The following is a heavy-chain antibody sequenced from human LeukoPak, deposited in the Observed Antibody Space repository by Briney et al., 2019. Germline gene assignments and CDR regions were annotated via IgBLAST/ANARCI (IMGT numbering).Heavy chain of an antibody. J-gene: IGHJ4*02. CDR2: INPNSGGT. V-gene: IGHV1-2*02. D-gene: IGHD3-10*01. CDR3: ARDMGIQMRFFDY. Sequence: ASVTVSFTASGYTFTVYYMHWVRQAPGQGLEWMGWINPNSGGTNYAQKFQGRVTMTRDTSISTAYMELSRLRSDATAVYYCARDMGIQMRFFDYWGQGTMVTVSS. CDR1: GYTFTVYY.